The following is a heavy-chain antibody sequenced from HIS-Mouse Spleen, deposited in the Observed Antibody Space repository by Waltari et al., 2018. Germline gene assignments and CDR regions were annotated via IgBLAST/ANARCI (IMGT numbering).Heavy chain of an antibody. Sequence: EVQLLESGGGLVQPGGSLRLSCAASGFTFSSYAMSWGRQAPGKGLEWVLAISGSGGSTYYAESVKGRFTTSRDNSKNTLYLQMNSLRAEDTAVYYCAKSRGGDCYDYWGQGTLVTVSS. D-gene: IGHD2-21*01. J-gene: IGHJ4*02. V-gene: IGHV3-23*01. CDR2: ISGSGGST. CDR3: AKSRGGDCYDY. CDR1: GFTFSSYA.